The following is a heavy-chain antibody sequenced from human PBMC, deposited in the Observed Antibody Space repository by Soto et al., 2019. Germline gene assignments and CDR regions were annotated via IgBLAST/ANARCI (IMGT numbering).Heavy chain of an antibody. Sequence: GGSLRLSCAASGFTFSSYSRNWVRQAPGKGLEWVSYISSSSSTIYYADSVKGRFTISRDNAKNSLYLQMNSLRDEDTAVYCCARDRWEPLPLPDYWGQGTLVTVSS. V-gene: IGHV3-48*02. CDR3: ARDRWEPLPLPDY. D-gene: IGHD1-26*01. CDR2: ISSSSSTI. CDR1: GFTFSSYS. J-gene: IGHJ4*02.